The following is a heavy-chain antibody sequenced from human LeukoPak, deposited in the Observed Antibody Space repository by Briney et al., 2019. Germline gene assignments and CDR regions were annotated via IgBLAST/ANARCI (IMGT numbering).Heavy chain of an antibody. CDR3: GESRGYYDSWSGYPFDY. J-gene: IGHJ4*02. CDR2: ISGSGGST. D-gene: IGHD3-3*01. CDR1: GFTFSSYA. Sequence: GSLRLSCAASGFTFSSYAMSWVRQAPGKGLEWVSAISGSGGSTYYADSVKGRFTISRDNSKNTLYLQMNSLRAEDTAVYYCGESRGYYDSWSGYPFDYWGQGTLVTVSS. V-gene: IGHV3-23*01.